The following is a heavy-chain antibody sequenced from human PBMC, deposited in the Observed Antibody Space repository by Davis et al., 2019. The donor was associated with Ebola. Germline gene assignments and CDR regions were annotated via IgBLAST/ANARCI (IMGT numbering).Heavy chain of an antibody. D-gene: IGHD6-19*01. CDR3: ASGVAGTFGY. CDR1: GGSISSYY. Sequence: MPSETLSLTCTVSGGSISSYYWSWIRQPPGKGLEWIGEINHSGSTNYNPSLKSRVTISVDKSKNQFSLKLSSVTAADTAVYYCASGVAGTFGYWGQGTLVTVSS. V-gene: IGHV4-34*01. CDR2: INHSGST. J-gene: IGHJ4*02.